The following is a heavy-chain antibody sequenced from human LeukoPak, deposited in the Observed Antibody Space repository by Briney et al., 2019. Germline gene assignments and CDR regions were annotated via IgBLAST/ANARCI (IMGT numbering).Heavy chain of an antibody. CDR3: ARGGGYDSPHYYYYYYMDV. Sequence: ASVKVSCKASGGTFISYAISWVRQAPGQGLEWMGGIIPIFGTANYAQKFQGRVTITTDESTSTAYMELSSLRSEDTAVYYCARGGGYDSPHYYYYYYMDVWGKGTTVTVSS. CDR2: IIPIFGTA. D-gene: IGHD5-12*01. CDR1: GGTFISYA. J-gene: IGHJ6*03. V-gene: IGHV1-69*05.